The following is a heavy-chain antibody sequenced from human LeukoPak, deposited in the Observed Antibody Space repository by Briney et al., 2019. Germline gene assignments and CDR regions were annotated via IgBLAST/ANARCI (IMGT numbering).Heavy chain of an antibody. J-gene: IGHJ3*02. CDR2: INPSGGST. Sequence: GASVKVSCKASGYTFTSYYMHWVRQAPGQGLEWMGIINPSGGSTSYAQKFQGRVTMTRDTSTSTVYMELSSLRSEDTAVYYCASPQSRDGYNPGAFDIWGQGTMVTVSS. D-gene: IGHD5-24*01. CDR3: ASPQSRDGYNPGAFDI. V-gene: IGHV1-46*01. CDR1: GYTFTSYY.